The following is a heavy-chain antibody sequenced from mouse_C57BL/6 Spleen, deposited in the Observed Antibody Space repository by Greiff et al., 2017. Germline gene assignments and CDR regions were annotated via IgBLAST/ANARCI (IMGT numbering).Heavy chain of an antibody. J-gene: IGHJ4*01. CDR2: IYPGDGDT. V-gene: IGHV1-80*01. CDR1: GYAFSSYW. CDR3: ARSKDSSGPYAMDY. Sequence: VQLQQSGAELVKPGASVKISCKASGYAFSSYWMNWVKQRPGKGLEWIGQIYPGDGDTNYNGKFKGKATLTADKSSSPAYMQLSSLTSEDSAVYFCARSKDSSGPYAMDYWGQGTSVTVSS. D-gene: IGHD3-2*02.